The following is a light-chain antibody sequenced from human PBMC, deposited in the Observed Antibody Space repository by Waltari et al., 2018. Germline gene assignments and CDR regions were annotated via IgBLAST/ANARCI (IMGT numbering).Light chain of an antibody. J-gene: IGKJ3*01. CDR1: QSVSSN. CDR2: GAS. CDR3: QQYNNWPPRT. Sequence: EIVMTQSPATLSVSPVERATLSCRASQSVSSNLAWYQQKPGQAPRLLIYGASTRATGIPARFSGSGSGTEFTLTISSMQSEDFAVYYCQQYNNWPPRTFGPGTKVDIK. V-gene: IGKV3-15*01.